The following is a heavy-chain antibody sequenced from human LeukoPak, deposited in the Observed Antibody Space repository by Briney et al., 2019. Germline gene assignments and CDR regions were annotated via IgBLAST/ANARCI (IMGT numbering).Heavy chain of an antibody. V-gene: IGHV1-2*02. CDR3: ARGIAVRGVIITNWFDP. CDR1: GYTFTDYY. D-gene: IGHD3-10*01. CDR2: INPNSGGT. J-gene: IGHJ5*02. Sequence: ASVKVSCKASGYTFTDYYMHWVRQAPGQGLEWMGWINPNSGGTNYAQKFQGRVTMTRDTSISTAYMELSRLRSDDTAVYYCARGIAVRGVIITNWFDPWGQGTLVTVSS.